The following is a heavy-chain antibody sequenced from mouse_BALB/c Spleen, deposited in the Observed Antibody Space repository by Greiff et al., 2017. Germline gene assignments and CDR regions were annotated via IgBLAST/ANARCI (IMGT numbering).Heavy chain of an antibody. D-gene: IGHD1-1*01. CDR1: GFTFSSFG. CDR3: ARSRGSSYVLYYAMDY. V-gene: IGHV5-17*02. CDR2: ISSGSSTI. J-gene: IGHJ4*01. Sequence: EVKLQESGGGLVQPGGSRKLSCAASGFTFSSFGMHWVRQAPEKGLEWVAYISSGSSTIYYADTVKGRFTISRDNPKNTLFLQMTSLRSEDTAMYDCARSRGSSYVLYYAMDYWGQGTSVTVSS.